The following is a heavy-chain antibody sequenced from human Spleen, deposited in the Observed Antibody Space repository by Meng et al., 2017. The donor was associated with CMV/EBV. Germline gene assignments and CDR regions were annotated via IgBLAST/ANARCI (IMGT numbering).Heavy chain of an antibody. V-gene: IGHV3-74*01. CDR2: NNGSAYNN. D-gene: IGHD3-3*01. CDR3: EKGPSAIFGVAFDY. Sequence: CCMNRQRPVKGMEWMGDIYNNGSAYNNSYAKTGVGRLVNTSNNAKTLLYMQMNSAEGEDSDVYYCEKGPSAIFGVAFDYWGQGTLVTVSS. J-gene: IGHJ4*02. CDR1: CC.